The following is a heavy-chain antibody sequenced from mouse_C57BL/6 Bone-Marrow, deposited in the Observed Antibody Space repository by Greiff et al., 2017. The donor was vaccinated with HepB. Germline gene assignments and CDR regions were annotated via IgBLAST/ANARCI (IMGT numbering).Heavy chain of an antibody. CDR1: GYTFTDYN. V-gene: IGHV1-18*01. Sequence: EVKVVESGPELVKPGASVKIPCKASGYTFTDYNMDWVKQTHGKSLEWIGDINPNNGGTTYNQKFKGKSIVTVDKSSSTAYMELRSLTSEDTAVYYCARFYDGYYGYAMDYWGQGTSVTVSS. D-gene: IGHD2-3*01. J-gene: IGHJ4*01. CDR3: ARFYDGYYGYAMDY. CDR2: INPNNGGT.